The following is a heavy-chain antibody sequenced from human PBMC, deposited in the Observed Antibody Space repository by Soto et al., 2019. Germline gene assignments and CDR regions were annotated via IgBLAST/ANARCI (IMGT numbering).Heavy chain of an antibody. CDR1: GYTFSRYG. V-gene: IGHV1-18*01. CDR3: ARERKWEPLPC. D-gene: IGHD1-26*01. J-gene: IGHJ4*02. Sequence: QVQLVQSGAEVREPGASVNVSCKTSGYTFSRYGITWVRQAPGQGLEWMGWINGNTGHTIYAMNLEDRLTISTDTSTSTAYRELRSLKSDEAAVYYCARERKWEPLPCWGQGTLGTVSS. CDR2: INGNTGHT.